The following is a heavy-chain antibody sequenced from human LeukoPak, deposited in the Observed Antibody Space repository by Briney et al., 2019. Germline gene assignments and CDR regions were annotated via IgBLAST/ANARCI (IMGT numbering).Heavy chain of an antibody. CDR1: GFTFSDYY. J-gene: IGHJ4*02. CDR3: ARVYGDYVSIAGLFDY. Sequence: GGSLRLSCAASGFTFSDYYMSWIRQAPGKGLEWVSYISSSGSTIYYADSVKGRFTISRENAKNSLYLQMNSLRAEDTAVYYCARVYGDYVSIAGLFDYWGQGTLVTVSS. V-gene: IGHV3-11*01. D-gene: IGHD4-17*01. CDR2: ISSSGSTI.